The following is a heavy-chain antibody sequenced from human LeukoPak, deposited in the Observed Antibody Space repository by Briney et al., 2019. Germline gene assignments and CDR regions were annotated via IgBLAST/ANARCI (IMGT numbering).Heavy chain of an antibody. CDR1: GFTFSSYG. CDR2: IRYDGSNK. J-gene: IGHJ3*02. Sequence: GGSLRLSCAASGFTFSSYGMHWVRQAPGKGLEWVAFIRYDGSNKYYADSVKGRFTISRDNSKNTLYLQMDSLRGEDTAVYYCARARNFDWSNQSPGALDIWGQGTMVTVSS. CDR3: ARARNFDWSNQSPGALDI. V-gene: IGHV3-30*02. D-gene: IGHD3-9*01.